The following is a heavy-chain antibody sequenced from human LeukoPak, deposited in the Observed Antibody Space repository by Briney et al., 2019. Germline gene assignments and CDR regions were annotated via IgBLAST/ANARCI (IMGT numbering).Heavy chain of an antibody. V-gene: IGHV4-59*11. CDR3: ARGYSSSRNYYYYMDV. CDR1: GGSISSHY. CDR2: FYYSGRT. D-gene: IGHD6-13*01. Sequence: PSETLSLTCTVSGGSISSHYWSWIRQPPGKGLVWIGYFYYSGRTNYNPSLKSRVTISVATSTNQFSLKLSSVTAADTAVYYCARGYSSSRNYYYYMDVWGKGTTVTVSS. J-gene: IGHJ6*03.